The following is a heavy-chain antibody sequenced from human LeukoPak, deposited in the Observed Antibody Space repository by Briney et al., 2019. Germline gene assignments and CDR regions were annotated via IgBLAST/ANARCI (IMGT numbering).Heavy chain of an antibody. CDR3: ASYYYDSSGWLGGWFDP. CDR1: GGSISSSSYY. J-gene: IGHJ5*02. V-gene: IGHV4-39*07. D-gene: IGHD3-22*01. CDR2: IYYSGST. Sequence: PSETLSLTCTVSGGSISSSSYYWGWIRQPPGKGLEWIGSIYYSGSTYYNPSLKSRVTISVDTSKNQFSLKLSSVTAADTAVYYCASYYYDSSGWLGGWFDPWGQGTLVTVSS.